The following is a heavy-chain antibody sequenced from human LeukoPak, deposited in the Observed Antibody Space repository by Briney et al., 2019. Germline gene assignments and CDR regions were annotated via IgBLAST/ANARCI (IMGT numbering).Heavy chain of an antibody. CDR2: IYISGST. CDR3: ARDDWGY. V-gene: IGHV4-4*07. J-gene: IGHJ4*02. CDR1: GGSISSYY. D-gene: IGHD3-9*01. Sequence: SETLSLTCTVPGGSISSYYWNWIRQPAGKGLEWIGRIYISGSTNYNPSLKSQVTMSIDTSKNQISLKLMSVTATDTAVYYCARDDWGYWGQGTTVTVSS.